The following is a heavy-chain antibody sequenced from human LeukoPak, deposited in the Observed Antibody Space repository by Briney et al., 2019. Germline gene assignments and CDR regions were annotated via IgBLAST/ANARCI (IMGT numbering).Heavy chain of an antibody. CDR1: GFTFSSYS. D-gene: IGHD7-27*01. CDR3: ARVKTNWGYYYYYGMDV. J-gene: IGHJ6*02. Sequence: PGGSLRLSCAASGFTFSSYSMNWVRQAPGKGLEWVSYINSSSSTIYYADSVKGRFTISRDNAKNSLYLQMNSLRDEDTAVYYCARVKTNWGYYYYYGMDVWGQGTTVTVSS. V-gene: IGHV3-48*02. CDR2: INSSSSTI.